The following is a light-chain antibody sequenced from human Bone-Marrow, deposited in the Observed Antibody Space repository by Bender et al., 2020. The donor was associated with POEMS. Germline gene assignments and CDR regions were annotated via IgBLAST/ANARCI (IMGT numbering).Light chain of an antibody. CDR3: AAWDDSLSGGV. V-gene: IGLV1-44*01. Sequence: QSVLTQPPSASGTPGQRVTISCSGGSSNIGAHAVNWYQHLPGTAPKLLIYSSHRRPSEVPDRFSGSRSGTSASLAISVLQSEDEADYYCAAWDDSLSGGVFGGGTKLTVL. J-gene: IGLJ3*02. CDR2: SSH. CDR1: SSNIGAHA.